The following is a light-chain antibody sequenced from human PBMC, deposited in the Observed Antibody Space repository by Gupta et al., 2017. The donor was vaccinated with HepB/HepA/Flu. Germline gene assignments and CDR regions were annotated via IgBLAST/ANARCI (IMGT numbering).Light chain of an antibody. J-gene: IGLJ2*01. CDR2: NDR. CDR3: QVWDAVGDVI. Sequence: SYVLIQPPSVSLAPGETARMTCGGTSIGGKSVNWYQQKSGQAPVLVVYNDRDRPSGIRERFSGSNSGNTASLTITSVEAGDEADYYGQVWDAVGDVIFGGGTRLTVL. V-gene: IGLV3-21*02. CDR1: SIGGKS.